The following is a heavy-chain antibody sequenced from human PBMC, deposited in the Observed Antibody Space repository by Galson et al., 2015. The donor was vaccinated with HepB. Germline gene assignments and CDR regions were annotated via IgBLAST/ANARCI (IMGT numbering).Heavy chain of an antibody. Sequence: SVKVSCKASGYTFTGYYMHWVRQAPGQGLEWMGRINPKSGDSNYAQKFQGRVTMTRDTSINTAYVELSRLTSDDTALYYCARGSIAARRENYYYYMDLWGKGTTVTVSS. V-gene: IGHV1-2*06. CDR2: INPKSGDS. J-gene: IGHJ6*03. CDR1: GYTFTGYY. D-gene: IGHD6-6*01. CDR3: ARGSIAARRENYYYYMDL.